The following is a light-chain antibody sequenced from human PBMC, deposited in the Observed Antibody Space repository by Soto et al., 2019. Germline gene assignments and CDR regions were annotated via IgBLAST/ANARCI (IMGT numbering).Light chain of an antibody. CDR1: QSISSY. J-gene: IGKJ3*01. CDR3: QQSYSTSIFT. Sequence: DIEMTPYPSSLSASVGDRVTITCRASQSISSYLNWYQQKPGKAPKLLIYAASSLQSGVPSRFSGSRSGTDFTLTISSLQPEDFATYYCQQSYSTSIFTFGPGTNVDIK. CDR2: AAS. V-gene: IGKV1-39*01.